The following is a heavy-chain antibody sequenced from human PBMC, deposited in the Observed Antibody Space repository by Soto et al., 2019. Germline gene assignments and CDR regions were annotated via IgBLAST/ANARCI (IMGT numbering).Heavy chain of an antibody. J-gene: IGHJ4*02. Sequence: GESLKISCKASGYSFSTYWIAWVRQRPGKGLDWMGIIYPGDSGTRYSPSFQGQVTISVDNSIDTAYLEWTTLRASDSAMYYCARHSLATQPGDYWGQGTRVTAPQ. CDR2: IYPGDSGT. D-gene: IGHD5-12*01. V-gene: IGHV5-51*01. CDR1: GYSFSTYW. CDR3: ARHSLATQPGDY.